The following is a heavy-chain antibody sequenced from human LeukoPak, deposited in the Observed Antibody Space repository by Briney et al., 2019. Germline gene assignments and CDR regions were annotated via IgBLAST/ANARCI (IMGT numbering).Heavy chain of an antibody. CDR2: INPNSGGT. J-gene: IGHJ4*02. Sequence: GASVKVSCKASGYTFTGYYMHWVRQAPGQGLEWMGWINPNSGGTDYAQKFQGRVTMTRDTSISTAYMELSRLRSDDTAVYYCARGGYYYGSGSSIWGQGTLVTVSS. D-gene: IGHD3-10*01. CDR3: ARGGYYYGSGSSI. V-gene: IGHV1-2*02. CDR1: GYTFTGYY.